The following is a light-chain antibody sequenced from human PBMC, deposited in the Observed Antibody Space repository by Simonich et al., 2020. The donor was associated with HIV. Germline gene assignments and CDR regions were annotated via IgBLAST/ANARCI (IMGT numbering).Light chain of an antibody. Sequence: QLVLTQSPSASASLGASVRLTCTLSSGHSRYDIPWHQQQPEKGPRYLMKVDSDGSHSKGDEIPDRFSGSSYGAERYLTISSLQSEDEADYYCQTWGAGAGANWVFGGGTKLTVL. V-gene: IGLV4-69*01. CDR3: QTWGAGAGANWV. CDR1: SGHSRYD. J-gene: IGLJ3*02. CDR2: VDSDGSH.